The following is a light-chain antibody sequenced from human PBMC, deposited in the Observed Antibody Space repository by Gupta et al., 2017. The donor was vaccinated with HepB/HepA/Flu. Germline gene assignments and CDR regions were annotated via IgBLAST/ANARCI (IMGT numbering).Light chain of an antibody. CDR1: QSISSY. CDR3: QQGDSTPIT. J-gene: IGKJ4*02. CDR2: TAS. V-gene: IGKV1-39*01. Sequence: IQMTQSPSSLSASVGDRVTITCRASQSISSYLNWYQQKPGKAPKLLIYTASSLQSGVPSRFSGSGSGTDFTLTISRLQPEDVATYYCQQGDSTPITFGEGTKVEIK.